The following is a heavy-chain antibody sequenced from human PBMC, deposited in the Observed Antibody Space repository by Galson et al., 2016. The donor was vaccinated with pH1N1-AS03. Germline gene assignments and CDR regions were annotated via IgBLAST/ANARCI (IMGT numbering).Heavy chain of an antibody. D-gene: IGHD3-3*01. CDR1: GGSFSTYF. CDR2: IDHSGTT. V-gene: IGHV4-34*01. Sequence: ETLSLTCAVYGGSFSTYFWSCIRQPPGKGLEWIGEIDHSGTTKCNTSLKSRVTISVDTSKNQVSLKLNSVTAADTAVYYCARVNGITIFGVINPNWFDPWGQGTLVTVSS. J-gene: IGHJ5*02. CDR3: ARVNGITIFGVINPNWFDP.